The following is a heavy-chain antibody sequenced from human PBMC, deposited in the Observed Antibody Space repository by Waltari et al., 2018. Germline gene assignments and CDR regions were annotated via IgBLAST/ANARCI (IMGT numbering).Heavy chain of an antibody. D-gene: IGHD6-19*01. CDR1: GGTFSSYA. V-gene: IGHV1-69*01. Sequence: QVQLVQSGAEVKKPGSSVKVSCKASGGTFSSYAISWVRQAPGQGLEWMGGIIPNCGTDNYAQKFQGRVTITADESTSTAYMELSSLRSEDTAVYYCARGPGIAVAGTLDYYYGMDVWGQGTTVTVSS. J-gene: IGHJ6*02. CDR2: IIPNCGTD. CDR3: ARGPGIAVAGTLDYYYGMDV.